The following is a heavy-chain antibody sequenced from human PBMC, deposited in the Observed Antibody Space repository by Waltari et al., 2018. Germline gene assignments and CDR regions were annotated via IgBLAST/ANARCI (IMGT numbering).Heavy chain of an antibody. CDR1: GSTFTRHE. D-gene: IGHD2-15*01. Sequence: QVQLVQSGAEVKKPGASVKVSCKASGSTFTRHETNWERNATGRGPAWMGWMNPNSGNTGYAQKFQGRVTMTRNTSISTAYMELSSLRSEDTAVYYCARTDCSGGSCYSPYYYGMDVWGQGTTVTVSS. V-gene: IGHV1-8*01. CDR3: ARTDCSGGSCYSPYYYGMDV. J-gene: IGHJ6*02. CDR2: MNPNSGNT.